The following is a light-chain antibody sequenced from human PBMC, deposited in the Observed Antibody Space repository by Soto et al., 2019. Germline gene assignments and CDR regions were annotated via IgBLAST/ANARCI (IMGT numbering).Light chain of an antibody. Sequence: DIQMTQSPSSLSASVGDRVTITCRASQSISSYLNWYQQKPGKAPKLLIYAASTLQSGVPSRFSGSGSGTDFTLTISSLQPEDFATYYCQHIYTIPITFGQGTRLEIK. J-gene: IGKJ5*01. V-gene: IGKV1-39*01. CDR3: QHIYTIPIT. CDR2: AAS. CDR1: QSISSY.